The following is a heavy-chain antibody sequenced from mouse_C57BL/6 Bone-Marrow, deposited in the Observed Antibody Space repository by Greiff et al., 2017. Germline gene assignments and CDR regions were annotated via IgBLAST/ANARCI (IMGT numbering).Heavy chain of an antibody. CDR2: IRSKSNNYAT. D-gene: IGHD2-4*01. V-gene: IGHV10-1*01. J-gene: IGHJ4*01. CDR3: VSLYDYDGTMDY. Sequence: EVQRVESGGGLVQPKGSLTLSCAASGFSFNTYAMNWVRQAPGKGLEWVARIRSKSNNYATYYADSVKDRFTISRDDSESMLYLQMNNLKTEDTAMYYCVSLYDYDGTMDYWGQGTSVTVSS. CDR1: GFSFNTYA.